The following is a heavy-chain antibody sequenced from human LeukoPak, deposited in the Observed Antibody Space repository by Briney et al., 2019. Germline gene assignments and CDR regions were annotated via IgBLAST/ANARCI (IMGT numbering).Heavy chain of an antibody. D-gene: IGHD1-14*01. J-gene: IGHJ4*02. Sequence: GGSLRLSCAGSGFTFGGYGMHWFRQTPGKGLEWVAVIAYDGSRAFYADSVKGRFTISRDNSKNTMSVQLDDLRAEDTAVYYCTRYNNDHFDYWGQGTLVTVSS. CDR3: TRYNNDHFDY. CDR2: IAYDGSRA. CDR1: GFTFGGYG. V-gene: IGHV3-33*01.